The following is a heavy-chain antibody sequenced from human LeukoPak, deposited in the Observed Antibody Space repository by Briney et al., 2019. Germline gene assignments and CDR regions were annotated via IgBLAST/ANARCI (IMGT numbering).Heavy chain of an antibody. CDR3: ARDLGYGSGNPPHFGY. D-gene: IGHD3-10*01. J-gene: IGHJ4*02. Sequence: PGGSLRLSCAASGFTVSSNYMSWVRQAPGKGLEWVSVIYSGGSTYYADSVKGRFTISRDNSKNTLYLQMNSLRAEDTAVYYCARDLGYGSGNPPHFGYWGQGTLVTVSS. CDR1: GFTVSSNY. CDR2: IYSGGST. V-gene: IGHV3-53*01.